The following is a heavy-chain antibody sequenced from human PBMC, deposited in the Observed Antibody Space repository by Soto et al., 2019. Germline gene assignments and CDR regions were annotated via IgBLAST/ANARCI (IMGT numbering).Heavy chain of an antibody. CDR3: ARFSGSYSLDL. J-gene: IGHJ2*01. Sequence: QVQLVQSGAEEKKPGASVKVSCKASGYTFTSYAMHWVRQAPGQRLEWMGWINAGNGNTKYSQKFRGRATITRDQTASTAYMELSSLRAEDTAVYYCARFSGSYSLDLWGRGTLVTVSS. CDR1: GYTFTSYA. D-gene: IGHD1-26*01. V-gene: IGHV1-3*05. CDR2: INAGNGNT.